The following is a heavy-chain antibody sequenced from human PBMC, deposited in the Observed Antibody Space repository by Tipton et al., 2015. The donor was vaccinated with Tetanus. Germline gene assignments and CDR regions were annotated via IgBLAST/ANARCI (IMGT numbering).Heavy chain of an antibody. V-gene: IGHV4-59*13. CDR3: ARERIRLIGEVVFRFFDV. CDR2: ITYSRTT. CDR1: GGSLSSSH. D-gene: IGHD3-3*02. Sequence: LRLSCTVSGGSLSSSHWAWIRQPPGKGLEWIGKITYSRTTNYSSSLKSRVTMSLDTSTSQFSLSLTSATAADTAVYYCARERIRLIGEVVFRFFDVWGRGTLVTVSS. J-gene: IGHJ2*01.